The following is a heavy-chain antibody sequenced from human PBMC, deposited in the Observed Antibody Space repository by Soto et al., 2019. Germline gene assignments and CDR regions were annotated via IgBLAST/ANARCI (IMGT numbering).Heavy chain of an antibody. CDR3: ARDLIAARPEYYFDS. V-gene: IGHV3-33*01. D-gene: IGHD6-6*01. J-gene: IGHJ4*02. Sequence: QVQLVESEGGVVQPGRSLRLSCAASGLTFSRYAMHWVRQVQGKGLEWVAIIWNDGSKKFYADSVEGRFTVSRDNSKNTLYLQLNSLRDEDTALYYCARDLIAARPEYYFDSWGQGTLVTVSS. CDR2: IWNDGSKK. CDR1: GLTFSRYA.